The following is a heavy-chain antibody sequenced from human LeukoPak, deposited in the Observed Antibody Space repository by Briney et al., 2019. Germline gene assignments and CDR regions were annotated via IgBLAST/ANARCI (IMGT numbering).Heavy chain of an antibody. D-gene: IGHD3-3*01. J-gene: IGHJ4*02. CDR2: ITWHSENI. V-gene: IGHV3-9*01. CDR1: GFTFDDYA. Sequence: GRSLRLSCVASGFTFDDYAMHWVRQAPGKGLEWVSGITWHSENIDHADSVKGRFTISRDNAKNSLYLQMNNLRAEDTALYFCVAVPETDFWIGFYLDYWGQGTLVTVSS. CDR3: VAVPETDFWIGFYLDY.